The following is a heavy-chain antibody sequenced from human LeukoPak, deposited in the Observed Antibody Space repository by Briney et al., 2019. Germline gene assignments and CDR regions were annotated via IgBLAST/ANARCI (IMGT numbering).Heavy chain of an antibody. CDR3: ARGGYYDKEAFDI. Sequence: SETLSLTCTVFGGSISSYYWSWIRQPPGKGLEWIGYIYYSGSTNYNPSLKSRVTISVDTSKNQFSLKLSSVTAADTAVYYCARGGYYDKEAFDIWGQGTLVTASS. V-gene: IGHV4-59*01. D-gene: IGHD3-22*01. CDR1: GGSISSYY. J-gene: IGHJ3*02. CDR2: IYYSGST.